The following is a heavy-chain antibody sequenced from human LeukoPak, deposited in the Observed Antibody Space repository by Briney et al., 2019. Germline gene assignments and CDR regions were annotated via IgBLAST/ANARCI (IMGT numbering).Heavy chain of an antibody. J-gene: IGHJ4*02. CDR1: GFTFSSYA. Sequence: GGSLRLSCAASGFTFSSYAMHWVRQAPGKGLEWVAVISYDGSNKYYADSVKGRFTISRDNSKNTLYLQMNSLRAEDTAVYYCARDLDGDSLFDYWGQGTLVTVSS. D-gene: IGHD4-17*01. CDR2: ISYDGSNK. V-gene: IGHV3-30-3*01. CDR3: ARDLDGDSLFDY.